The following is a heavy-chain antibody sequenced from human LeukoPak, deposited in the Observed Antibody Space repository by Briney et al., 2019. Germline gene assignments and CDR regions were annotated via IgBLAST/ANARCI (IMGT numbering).Heavy chain of an antibody. CDR3: ARGSRGAFDI. J-gene: IGHJ3*02. CDR2: IHSDGTT. V-gene: IGHV3-53*01. Sequence: GGSLRLSCAASGFTVSNNYMNWVRQAPGKGLEWVSLIHSDGTTYYADSVKGRLTISRDNSKNTLYLQMNSLRAEDTAVYYCARGSRGAFDIWGQGTMVTVSS. CDR1: GFTVSNNY.